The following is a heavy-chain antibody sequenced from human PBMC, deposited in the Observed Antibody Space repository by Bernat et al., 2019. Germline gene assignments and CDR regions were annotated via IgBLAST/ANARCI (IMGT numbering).Heavy chain of an antibody. CDR2: IKSKTDGGTT. J-gene: IGHJ4*02. Sequence: EVQLVESGGGLVKPGGSLRLSCAASGFTFSNAWMSWVRQAPGKGLEWVGRIKSKTDGGTTDSAAPVKGRFTISRDDSENTLYLQMNSLKTEDTAVYYCAKHYGDYVFYFDYWGQGTLVTVSS. D-gene: IGHD4-17*01. CDR1: GFTFSNAW. V-gene: IGHV3-15*01. CDR3: AKHYGDYVFYFDY.